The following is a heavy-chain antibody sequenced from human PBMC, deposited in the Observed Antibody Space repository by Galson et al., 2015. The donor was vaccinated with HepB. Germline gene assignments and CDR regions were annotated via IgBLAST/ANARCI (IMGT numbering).Heavy chain of an antibody. Sequence: SVKVSCKAFGYTFTSYYMHWVRQAPGQGLEWMGIINPSGGSICYAEKFQGRVTMTRDTSTNTVYMELSSLRSEDTAVYSCARGDYCSGGSCYQGYLDYWGQGTMVTVSS. J-gene: IGHJ4*02. CDR1: GYTFTSYY. D-gene: IGHD2-15*01. V-gene: IGHV1-46*03. CDR2: INPSGGSI. CDR3: ARGDYCSGGSCYQGYLDY.